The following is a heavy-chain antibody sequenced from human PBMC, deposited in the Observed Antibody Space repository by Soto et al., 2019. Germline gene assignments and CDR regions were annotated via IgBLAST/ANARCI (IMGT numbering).Heavy chain of an antibody. Sequence: GGSLRLSCAASGFTFSSYAISWVRQAPGKGLEWVSAISGSGGSTYYADSVKGRFTISRDNSKNTLYLQMNSLRAEDTAVYYCAKAMYNWNYYYFDYWGQGTLVTVSS. CDR2: ISGSGGST. CDR1: GFTFSSYA. V-gene: IGHV3-23*01. D-gene: IGHD1-7*01. CDR3: AKAMYNWNYYYFDY. J-gene: IGHJ4*02.